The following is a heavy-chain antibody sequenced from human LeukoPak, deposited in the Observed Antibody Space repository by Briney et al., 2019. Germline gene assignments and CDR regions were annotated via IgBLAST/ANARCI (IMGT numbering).Heavy chain of an antibody. CDR3: ARDDFWSGYLIWDY. Sequence: PSETLSLTCTVSGYSISSGYYWGWIRQPPGKGREWIGSIYHSGSTYYNPSLKSRVTISVDTSKNQFSLKLSSVTAADTAVYYCARDDFWSGYLIWDYWGQGTLVTVSS. CDR2: IYHSGST. J-gene: IGHJ4*02. D-gene: IGHD3-3*01. CDR1: GYSISSGYY. V-gene: IGHV4-38-2*02.